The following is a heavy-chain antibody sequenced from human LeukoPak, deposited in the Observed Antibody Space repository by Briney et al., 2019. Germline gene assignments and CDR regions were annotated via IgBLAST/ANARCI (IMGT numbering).Heavy chain of an antibody. D-gene: IGHD3-9*01. CDR2: IYYSGGT. V-gene: IGHV4-59*01. CDR1: GGSISSYY. CDR3: ARVLRYFDGPGAFDI. Sequence: SETLSLTCTVSGGSISSYYWSWIRQPPGKGLEWIGYIYYSGGTNYNPSLKSRVTISVDTSKNQFSLKLSSVTAADTAVYYCARVLRYFDGPGAFDIWGQGTMVTVSS. J-gene: IGHJ3*02.